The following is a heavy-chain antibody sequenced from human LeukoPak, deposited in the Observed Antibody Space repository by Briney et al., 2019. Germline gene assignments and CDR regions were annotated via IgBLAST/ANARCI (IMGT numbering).Heavy chain of an antibody. Sequence: SETLSLTCAVYGGSFSGYYWSWIRQPPGKGLEWIGEINHSGSTNYNPSLKSRVTISVDTSKNQFSLKLSSVTAADTAVYYCARARYREINYAYAGGFYYMDVWGEGTTVTVS. V-gene: IGHV4-34*01. CDR2: INHSGST. D-gene: IGHD1-26*01. CDR3: ARARYREINYAYAGGFYYMDV. J-gene: IGHJ6*03. CDR1: GGSFSGYY.